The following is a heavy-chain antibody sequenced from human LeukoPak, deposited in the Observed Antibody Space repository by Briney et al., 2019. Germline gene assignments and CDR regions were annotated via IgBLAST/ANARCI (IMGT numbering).Heavy chain of an antibody. J-gene: IGHJ6*03. Sequence: SETLSLTCAVYGGSSSGYYWSWIRQPPGKGLEWIGEINHSGSTNYNPSLKSRVTISVDTSKNQFSLKLSSVTAADTAVYYCARKGEGTRLYYYYYMDVWGKGTTVTVSS. CDR3: ARKGEGTRLYYYYYMDV. CDR1: GGSSSGYY. CDR2: INHSGST. V-gene: IGHV4-34*01. D-gene: IGHD1-1*01.